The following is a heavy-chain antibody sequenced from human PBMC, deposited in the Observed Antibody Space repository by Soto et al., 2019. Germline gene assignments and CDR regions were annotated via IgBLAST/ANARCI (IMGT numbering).Heavy chain of an antibody. V-gene: IGHV1-8*01. D-gene: IGHD6-13*01. CDR3: ARERAAAGSNWFDP. J-gene: IGHJ5*02. Sequence: QVQLVQSGAEVKKPGASVKVSCKASGYTFTSYDINWVRQATGQGLEWMGWMNPNSGNTGYAQKFQGRVTMTRNTSISTAYMELSSLRSEDTAVCYCARERAAAGSNWFDPWGQGTLVTVSS. CDR1: GYTFTSYD. CDR2: MNPNSGNT.